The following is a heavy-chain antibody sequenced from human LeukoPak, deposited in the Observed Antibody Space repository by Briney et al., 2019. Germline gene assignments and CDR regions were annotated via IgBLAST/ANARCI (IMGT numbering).Heavy chain of an antibody. Sequence: ASVKVSCKASGGTFSSYAISWVRQAPGQGLEWMGRIIPILGIANYAQKFQGRVTITADKSTSTAYMELSSLRSEDTAVYYCARDRRRGIDAFDIWGQGTMVTVSS. CDR2: IIPILGIA. D-gene: IGHD2-21*01. CDR3: ARDRRRGIDAFDI. CDR1: GGTFSSYA. J-gene: IGHJ3*02. V-gene: IGHV1-69*04.